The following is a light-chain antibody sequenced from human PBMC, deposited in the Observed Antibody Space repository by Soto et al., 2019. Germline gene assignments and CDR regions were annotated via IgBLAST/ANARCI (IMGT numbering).Light chain of an antibody. CDR3: CSYAGRYTFV. Sequence: QSVLTQPASVSGSPGQSITISCTGTGSDIGAYNYVSCYQQHPGKAPKLIIYEVTIRPSGVSNRFSGSKSGNTASRTISGLQAEGEADYYCCSYAGRYTFVFGIGTKVTVL. CDR1: GSDIGAYNY. CDR2: EVT. V-gene: IGLV2-14*01. J-gene: IGLJ1*01.